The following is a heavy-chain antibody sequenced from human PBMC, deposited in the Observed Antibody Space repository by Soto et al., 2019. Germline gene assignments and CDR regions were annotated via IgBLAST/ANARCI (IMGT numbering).Heavy chain of an antibody. CDR3: ARGIATGQLDP. CDR2: INPDNGNT. V-gene: IGHV1-3*01. D-gene: IGHD2-15*01. Sequence: ASVKVSCKASGYTFTRYPMNWVRQAPGQRLEWMGWINPDNGNTKSSQKFQDRVIITRDTSASTAYMDLSSLRSEDTAVYYCARGIATGQLDPWGQGTLVTVSS. CDR1: GYTFTRYP. J-gene: IGHJ5*02.